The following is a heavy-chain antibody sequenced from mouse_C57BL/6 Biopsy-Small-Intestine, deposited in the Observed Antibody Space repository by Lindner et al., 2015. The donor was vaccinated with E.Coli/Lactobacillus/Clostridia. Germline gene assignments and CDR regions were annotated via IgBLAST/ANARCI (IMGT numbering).Heavy chain of an antibody. CDR3: ARSWNWYFDV. V-gene: IGHV1-9*01. J-gene: IGHJ1*03. CDR2: ILPGSGRT. CDR1: GYTFTGYW. Sequence: VQLQESGTELMKPGASVKLSCKATGYTFTGYWIEWVKQRPGHGLEWIGEILPGSGRTNYNEEFKGKATLTADTSSNTAYMQLSSLTTEDSAIYYCARSWNWYFDVWGTGTTVTVSS.